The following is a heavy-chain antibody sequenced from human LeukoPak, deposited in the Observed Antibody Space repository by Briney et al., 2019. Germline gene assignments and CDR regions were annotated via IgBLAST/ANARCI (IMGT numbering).Heavy chain of an antibody. CDR3: ASHYTGYGDYASVGFFVY. CDR1: GFTFSSYA. Sequence: GGSLRLSCAASGFTFSSYAMTWVRQAPGKGLEWVSGISGSGGSTYYADSLKGRFIITRDNAKNSLYLQMNSLRAEDTAVYYCASHYTGYGDYASVGFFVYWGQGTLVTVSS. J-gene: IGHJ4*02. V-gene: IGHV3-23*01. CDR2: ISGSGGST. D-gene: IGHD4-17*01.